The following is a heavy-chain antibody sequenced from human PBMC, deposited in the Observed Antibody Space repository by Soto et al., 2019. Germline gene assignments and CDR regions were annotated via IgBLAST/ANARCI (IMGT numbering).Heavy chain of an antibody. V-gene: IGHV4-31*03. CDR2: IYYSGRT. D-gene: IGHD4-17*01. CDR3: PKDPSPQPTTVVTPGWFDP. CDR1: GGSIRTGGYY. J-gene: IGHJ5*02. Sequence: SETLSLTCTVSGGSIRTGGYYWSWIRQNPGKGLEWLGYIYYSGRTYYNPSLKNRLTMSVDMSKSQFSLKLTSLTAADTAVYYCPKDPSPQPTTVVTPGWFDPWGQGILVTVST.